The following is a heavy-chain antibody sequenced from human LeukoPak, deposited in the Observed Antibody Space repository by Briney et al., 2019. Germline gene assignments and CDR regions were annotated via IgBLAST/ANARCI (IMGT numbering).Heavy chain of an antibody. CDR2: ISGSGGST. CDR1: GFTFSSYA. D-gene: IGHD2-2*02. CDR3: APRVDEVPAAISTFDY. Sequence: QPGGSLRLSCAASGFTFSSYAMSWVRQAPGKGLEWVSAISGSGGSTYYADSVKGRFTISRDNSKNTLYLQMNSLRAEDTAVYYCAPRVDEVPAAISTFDYWGQGTLVTVSS. J-gene: IGHJ4*02. V-gene: IGHV3-23*01.